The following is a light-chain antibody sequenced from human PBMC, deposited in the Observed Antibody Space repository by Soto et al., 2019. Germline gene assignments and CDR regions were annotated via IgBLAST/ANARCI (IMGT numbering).Light chain of an antibody. CDR3: QSYDSRTVV. J-gene: IGLJ2*01. CDR2: EGN. V-gene: IGLV6-57*04. Sequence: NFMLTQPHSVSESPGKTVTISCTRSSGSIASNYVQWYQQRPGSAPTTVIYEGNQRPSGVPDRFSGSIDGSSNSASLTISGLQTEDEADYYCQSYDSRTVVFGGGTKLTVL. CDR1: SGSIASNY.